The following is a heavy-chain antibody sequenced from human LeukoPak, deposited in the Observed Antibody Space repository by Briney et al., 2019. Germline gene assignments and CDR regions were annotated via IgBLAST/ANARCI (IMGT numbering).Heavy chain of an antibody. Sequence: SETLSLTCTVPGGSISSHYWTWIRQPPGKGLEWIGNIYFSGYTNSNPSLKSRVTISVDTSKNQVSLKMSTVTAADTAVYYCARGARSLDYWGQGTLVTVSS. CDR2: IYFSGYT. J-gene: IGHJ4*02. CDR1: GGSISSHY. D-gene: IGHD3-16*01. V-gene: IGHV4-59*11. CDR3: ARGARSLDY.